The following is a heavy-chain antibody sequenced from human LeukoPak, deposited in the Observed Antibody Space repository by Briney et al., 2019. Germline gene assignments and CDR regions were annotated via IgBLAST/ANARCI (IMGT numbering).Heavy chain of an antibody. V-gene: IGHV4-4*07. CDR1: GGSISSYY. CDR2: IYTSGST. CDR3: ARAGDSSGYEYYFDY. Sequence: SETLSLTCTVSGGSISSYYWSWIRQPAGKGLEWIGRIYTSGSTNYNPSLKSRVTMSVDTSKNQFSLKLSSVTAADTAVYYCARAGDSSGYEYYFDYWGQGTLVTVSS. D-gene: IGHD3-22*01. J-gene: IGHJ4*02.